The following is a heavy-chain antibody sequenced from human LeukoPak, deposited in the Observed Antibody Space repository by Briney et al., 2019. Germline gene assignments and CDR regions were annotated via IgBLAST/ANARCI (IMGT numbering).Heavy chain of an antibody. D-gene: IGHD5-12*01. CDR1: GFTVANDR. J-gene: IGHJ4*02. CDR2: VYGGGNT. V-gene: IGHV3-66*01. CDR3: ARDPSGSDFDY. Sequence: GGSLRLSCAASGFTVANDRMSWVRQAPGKGLEWVSTVYGGGNTAYADSVKGRFTISRDTSKNTLLLQMNSLRAEDTAVYYCARDPSGSDFDYWGQGTLVTVSS.